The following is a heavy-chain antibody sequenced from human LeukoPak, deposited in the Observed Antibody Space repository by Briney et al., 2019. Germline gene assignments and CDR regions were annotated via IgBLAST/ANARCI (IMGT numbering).Heavy chain of an antibody. J-gene: IGHJ4*02. D-gene: IGHD3-10*01. CDR1: GFTFSSYW. CDR2: IKQDGSEK. Sequence: GGSLRLSCAASGFTFSSYWMSWVRQAPGKGLEWVANIKQDGSEKYYVDSVKGRFTISRDNAKNSLYLQMNSLRAEDTAVYYCITMVRGVFFDYWGQGTLVTVSS. V-gene: IGHV3-7*01. CDR3: ITMVRGVFFDY.